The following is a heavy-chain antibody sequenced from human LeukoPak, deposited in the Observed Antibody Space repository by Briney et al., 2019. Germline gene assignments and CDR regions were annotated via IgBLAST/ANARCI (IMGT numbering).Heavy chain of an antibody. V-gene: IGHV4-39*07. CDR3: ARGDGTTMYFDY. Sequence: SETLSLTCTVSGGSISSSSYYWGWIPQPPGKGLEWIGSLYYSRSTYYNPSLKSRVTISEDTSKNQSSLKLSSVTAADTAVYYCARGDGTTMYFDYWGQGTLVTVSS. J-gene: IGHJ4*02. D-gene: IGHD1-7*01. CDR1: GGSISSSSYY. CDR2: LYYSRST.